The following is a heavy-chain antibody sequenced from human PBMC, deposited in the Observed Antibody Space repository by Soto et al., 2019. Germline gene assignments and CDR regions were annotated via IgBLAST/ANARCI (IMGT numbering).Heavy chain of an antibody. V-gene: IGHV3-23*01. Sequence: DVQLLESGGGLVQPEGSLRLSCAASGFTFSSYAMGWVRQGPGKGLEWVAVVSIGGSTHYADSVRGRFTISRDNSKNTLSLQMNSLTAEDTAVDCCAKRRGAGGHFDYWGQGALVTVSS. CDR1: GFTFSSYA. CDR2: VSIGGST. J-gene: IGHJ4*02. D-gene: IGHD2-15*01. CDR3: AKRRGAGGHFDY.